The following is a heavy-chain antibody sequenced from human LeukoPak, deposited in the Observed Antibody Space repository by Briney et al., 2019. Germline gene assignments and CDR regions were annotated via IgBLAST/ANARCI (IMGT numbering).Heavy chain of an antibody. CDR3: ARDRVVVPAAFDY. CDR1: GYXFTAYY. CDR2: INPNSGGT. D-gene: IGHD2-2*01. V-gene: IGHV1-2*02. J-gene: IGHJ4*02. Sequence: ASVKVSCRASGYXFTAYYMHWVRQAPGQGLEWMGWINPNSGGTNYAQKFQGRVTMTRDTSISTAYMELSRLRSDDTAVYYCARDRVVVPAAFDYWGQGTLVTVSS.